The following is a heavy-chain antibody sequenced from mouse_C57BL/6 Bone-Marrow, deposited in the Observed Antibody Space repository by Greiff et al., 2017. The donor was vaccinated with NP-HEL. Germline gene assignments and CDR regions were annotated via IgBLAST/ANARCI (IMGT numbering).Heavy chain of an antibody. CDR1: GYTFTSYW. Sequence: QVQLKQPGAELVKPGASVKLSCKASGYTFTSYWMHWVKQRPGRGLAWIGRIDPNSGGTKYNEKFKSKATLPVDKPAVTAYMQLSSLASEYSAFYYCARCRWLLRVYFDYWGQGTTLTVSS. CDR2: IDPNSGGT. D-gene: IGHD2-3*01. CDR3: ARCRWLLRVYFDY. V-gene: IGHV1-72*01. J-gene: IGHJ2*01.